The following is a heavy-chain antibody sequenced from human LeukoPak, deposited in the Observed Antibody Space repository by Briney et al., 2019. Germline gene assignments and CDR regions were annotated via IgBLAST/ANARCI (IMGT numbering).Heavy chain of an antibody. CDR3: ARGRLLWFGEEGLAFDI. Sequence: ASVKVSCKASGYTFTSYDINWVRQATGQGLEWMGWMNPNSGNTGYAQKFQGRVTMTRNTSISTAYMELSSLRSEDTAVYYCARGRLLWFGEEGLAFDIWGQGTMVTVSS. CDR2: MNPNSGNT. D-gene: IGHD3-10*01. CDR1: GYTFTSYD. V-gene: IGHV1-8*01. J-gene: IGHJ3*02.